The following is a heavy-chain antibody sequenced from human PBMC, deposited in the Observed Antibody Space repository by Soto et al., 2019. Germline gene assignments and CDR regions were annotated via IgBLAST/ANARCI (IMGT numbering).Heavy chain of an antibody. CDR3: ARDPSAAAGTSDY. D-gene: IGHD6-13*01. CDR1: GYTFNGYY. V-gene: IGHV1-2*02. CDR2: INPNSGGT. Sequence: ASVKVSCKASGYTFNGYYMHWVRQAPGQGREWMGWINPNSGGTNYSQKFQGRVTMTRDTSISTAYMELSRLRSDDTAVYYCARDPSAAAGTSDYWGQGTLVTVSS. J-gene: IGHJ4*02.